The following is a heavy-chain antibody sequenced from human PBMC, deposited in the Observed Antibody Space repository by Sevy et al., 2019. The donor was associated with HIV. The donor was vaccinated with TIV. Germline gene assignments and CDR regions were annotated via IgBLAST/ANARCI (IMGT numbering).Heavy chain of an antibody. CDR2: IIPRVGLT. Sequence: ASVKVSCKASGGSLSDYAMNWVRQAPGQGLEWTGGIIPRVGLTNYAQKFHDRVTITADESTSTVYIEVRRLTSEDTGVYYCASVRPCGGDCYFFDSWGQGTLVTVSS. CDR1: GGSLSDYA. J-gene: IGHJ4*02. CDR3: ASVRPCGGDCYFFDS. V-gene: IGHV1-69*10. D-gene: IGHD2-21*01.